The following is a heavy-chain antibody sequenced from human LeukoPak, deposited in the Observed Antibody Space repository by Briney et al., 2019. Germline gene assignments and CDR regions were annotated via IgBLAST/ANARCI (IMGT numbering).Heavy chain of an antibody. Sequence: GASVKVSCKTSGNTFTGYYMHWVRQAPGQGLEWMGWINPNSGGTNYAQKFQGRVTMTRDTSISTAYMVLSRLRSDDTAVYYCARAGGIYIVPTDYWGQGTLVTVSS. V-gene: IGHV1-2*02. J-gene: IGHJ4*02. CDR3: ARAGGIYIVPTDY. CDR1: GNTFTGYY. D-gene: IGHD5-12*01. CDR2: INPNSGGT.